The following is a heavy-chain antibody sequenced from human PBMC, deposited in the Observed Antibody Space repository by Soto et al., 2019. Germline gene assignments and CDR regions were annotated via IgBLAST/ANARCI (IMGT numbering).Heavy chain of an antibody. CDR2: INAGNGNT. CDR1: GSTFPSYD. D-gene: IGHD1-26*01. CDR3: ARNLDGSGSYFDY. Sequence: ASVQVSCQASGSTFPSYDMHWVRQAPGQRLEWMGWINAGNGNTKYSQKFQGRVTFTRDTSASTAYMELSSLRFEDTAVYYCARNLDGSGSYFDYWGQGTPVTVSS. V-gene: IGHV1-3*01. J-gene: IGHJ4*02.